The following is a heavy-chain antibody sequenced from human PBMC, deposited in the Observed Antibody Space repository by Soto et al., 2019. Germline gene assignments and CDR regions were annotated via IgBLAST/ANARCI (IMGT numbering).Heavy chain of an antibody. D-gene: IGHD2-8*02. CDR3: ARDKITGLFDY. V-gene: IGHV4-34*01. CDR1: GGSFSDYD. J-gene: IGHJ4*02. Sequence: SATLSLTYAVYGGSFSDYDWPWIRQPPGTGLEWIGEINHSGSTNYNPSLKSRVTISVDTSKNQFSLKLTSVTAADTAVYYCARDKITGLFDYWGQGTLVTVSS. CDR2: INHSGST.